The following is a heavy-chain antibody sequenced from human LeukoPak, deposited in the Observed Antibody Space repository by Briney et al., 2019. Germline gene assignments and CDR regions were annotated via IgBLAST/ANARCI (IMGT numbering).Heavy chain of an antibody. Sequence: SETLSLTCTVSGGSISSYHWSWIRQPPGKGLEWIGYIYYSGSTNYNPSLKSRVTISVDTSKNQFSLKLSSVTAADTAVYYCARGSLFPTIFGVVIAPPDYWGQGTLVTVSS. CDR1: GGSISSYH. D-gene: IGHD3-3*01. CDR2: IYYSGST. CDR3: ARGSLFPTIFGVVIAPPDY. J-gene: IGHJ4*02. V-gene: IGHV4-59*01.